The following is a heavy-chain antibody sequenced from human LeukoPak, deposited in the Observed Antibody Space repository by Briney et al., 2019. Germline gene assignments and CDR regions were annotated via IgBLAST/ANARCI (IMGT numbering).Heavy chain of an antibody. V-gene: IGHV4-34*01. D-gene: IGHD2-2*01. CDR2: INHSGST. Sequence: SETLSLTCTVPGGSISSYYWSWIRQPPGKGLEWIGEINHSGSTNYNPSLKRRVTISVDTSKKQFSLNLRSVTAAHTAVYYCSRTSYALVRLSKTGYYYYMDVWGKGTTVTISS. CDR1: GGSISSYY. J-gene: IGHJ6*03. CDR3: SRTSYALVRLSKTGYYYYMDV.